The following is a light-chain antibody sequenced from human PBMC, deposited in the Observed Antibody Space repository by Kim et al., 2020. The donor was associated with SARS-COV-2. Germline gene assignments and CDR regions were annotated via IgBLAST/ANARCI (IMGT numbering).Light chain of an antibody. CDR3: QAWDSSTVVV. V-gene: IGLV3-1*01. Sequence: SYELTQPPSVSVSPGQTASITCSGDKLGDKYACWYQQKPGQSPVLVIYRDNKRPSGIPERFSGSNSGNTATLTISGTQAMDEADYYCQAWDSSTVVVFGGGTQLTVL. J-gene: IGLJ2*01. CDR1: KLGDKY. CDR2: RDN.